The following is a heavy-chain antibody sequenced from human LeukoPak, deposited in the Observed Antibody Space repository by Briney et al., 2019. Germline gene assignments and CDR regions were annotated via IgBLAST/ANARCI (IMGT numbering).Heavy chain of an antibody. CDR1: GFTFSSYA. Sequence: PGGSLGLSCAASGFTFSSYAMSWVRQAPGKGLEWASAISGSGGSTYYADSVKGRFTISRDNSKNTLYLQMNSLRAEDTAVYYCAKGRSLSCFATLDSWGQGTLVTVSS. D-gene: IGHD2-2*01. CDR2: ISGSGGST. J-gene: IGHJ4*02. V-gene: IGHV3-23*01. CDR3: AKGRSLSCFATLDS.